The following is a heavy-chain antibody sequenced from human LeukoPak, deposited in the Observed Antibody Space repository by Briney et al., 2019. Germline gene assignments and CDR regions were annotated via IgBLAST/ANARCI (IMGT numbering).Heavy chain of an antibody. V-gene: IGHV5-51*01. Sequence: GESLKISCKGSGYSFTSYWIGWVRQMPGKGLEWMGIIYPGDSDTRYSPSFQGQVTISADKSISTAYLQWSSLKASDTAMYYCARALPPDYYYYYGMDVWGQGTTVTVSS. CDR3: ARALPPDYYYYYGMDV. CDR1: GYSFTSYW. J-gene: IGHJ6*02. CDR2: IYPGDSDT.